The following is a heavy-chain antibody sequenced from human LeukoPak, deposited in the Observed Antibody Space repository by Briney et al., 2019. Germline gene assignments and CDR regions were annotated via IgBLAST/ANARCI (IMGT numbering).Heavy chain of an antibody. CDR3: AKGWLWFGELLSPSYYYGMDV. D-gene: IGHD3-10*01. CDR2: ISYDGSNK. CDR1: GFTFSSYG. J-gene: IGHJ6*04. V-gene: IGHV3-30*18. Sequence: GGSLRLSCAASGFTFSSYGMHWVRQAPGKGLEWVAVISYDGSNKYYADSVKGRFTISRDNSKNTLYLQMNSLRAEVTAVYYCAKGWLWFGELLSPSYYYGMDVWGKGTTVTVSS.